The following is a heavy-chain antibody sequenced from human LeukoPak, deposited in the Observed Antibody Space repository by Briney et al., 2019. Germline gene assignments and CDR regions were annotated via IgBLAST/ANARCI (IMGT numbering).Heavy chain of an antibody. Sequence: SQTLSLTCTVSGASISSGNSYWSWIRQPAWKGLEWIGRIYTTGRTNLNPAPKSPVTLSLDTSKNQFSLNLPSVAAADTAVYYCVRGHNSGWPDFDYWGLGTLVTVSS. D-gene: IGHD6-19*01. CDR2: IYTTGRT. J-gene: IGHJ4*02. V-gene: IGHV4-61*02. CDR3: VRGHNSGWPDFDY. CDR1: GASISSGNSY.